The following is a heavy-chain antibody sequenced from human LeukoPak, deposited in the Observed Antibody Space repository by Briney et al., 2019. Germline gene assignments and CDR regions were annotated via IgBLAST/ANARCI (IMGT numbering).Heavy chain of an antibody. CDR1: GGSISSYY. V-gene: IGHV4-59*01. Sequence: SETLSLTCTVSGGSISSYYWSWIRQPPGKGLEWIGYIYYSGSTNYNPSLKSRVTISVDTSKNQFSLKLSSVTAADTAVYYCARAGPGSSWYPLYFQHWGQGTLVTVSS. CDR2: IYYSGST. J-gene: IGHJ1*01. D-gene: IGHD6-13*01. CDR3: ARAGPGSSWYPLYFQH.